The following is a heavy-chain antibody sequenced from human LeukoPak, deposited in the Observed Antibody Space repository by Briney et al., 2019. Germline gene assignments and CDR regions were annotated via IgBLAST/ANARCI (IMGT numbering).Heavy chain of an antibody. D-gene: IGHD3-22*01. J-gene: IGHJ4*02. CDR1: GGSINNYY. CDR3: ASGTRYYYDTTGYYYFTL. Sequence: SETLSLTCTVSGGSINNYYWSWIRQSPGKGLEWIGYIYYSGITNYNPSLKSRVTISVDTSKNQFSLNLNFVTAADTAVYYCASGTRYYYDTTGYYYFTLWGRGALVTVSS. CDR2: IYYSGIT. V-gene: IGHV4-59*01.